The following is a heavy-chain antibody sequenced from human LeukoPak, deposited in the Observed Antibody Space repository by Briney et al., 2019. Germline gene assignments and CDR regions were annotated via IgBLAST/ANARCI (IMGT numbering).Heavy chain of an antibody. CDR1: GFTFSSYS. J-gene: IGHJ3*02. D-gene: IGHD2-8*01. V-gene: IGHV3-48*04. Sequence: GGSLRLSCAASGFTFSSYSMNWVRQAPGKGLEWVSYFSSSCSTIYYADSVRGLFTISRDNAKNSLYQQKSSRSAEDAAVYYCARDSMYLDAFDIWGQGTMVTVSS. CDR3: ARDSMYLDAFDI. CDR2: FSSSCSTI.